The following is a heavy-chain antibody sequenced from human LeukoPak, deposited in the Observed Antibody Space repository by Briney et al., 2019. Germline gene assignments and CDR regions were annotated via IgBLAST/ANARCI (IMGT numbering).Heavy chain of an antibody. CDR3: ARNPKKYYDFWSGYPFFDY. CDR1: GYTFTGYG. CDR2: ISAYNGNT. D-gene: IGHD3-3*01. Sequence: AASAKVSCKASGYTFTGYGISWVRQAPGQGLEWMGWISAYNGNTNYAQKLQGRVTMTTDTSTSTAYMELRSLRSDDTAVYYCARNPKKYYDFWSGYPFFDYWGQGTLVTVSS. J-gene: IGHJ4*02. V-gene: IGHV1-18*01.